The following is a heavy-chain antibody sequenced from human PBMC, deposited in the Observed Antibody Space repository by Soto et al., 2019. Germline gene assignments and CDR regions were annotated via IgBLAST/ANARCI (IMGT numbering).Heavy chain of an antibody. J-gene: IGHJ4*02. Sequence: SVKVSCKASGGTFSSYAISWVRQAPGQGLEWMGGIIPIFGTANYAQKFQGRVTITADESTSTAYMELSSLRSEDTAVYYCARGPDYGDYYFDYCGQGTLVTVSS. CDR1: GGTFSSYA. CDR2: IIPIFGTA. CDR3: ARGPDYGDYYFDY. D-gene: IGHD4-17*01. V-gene: IGHV1-69*13.